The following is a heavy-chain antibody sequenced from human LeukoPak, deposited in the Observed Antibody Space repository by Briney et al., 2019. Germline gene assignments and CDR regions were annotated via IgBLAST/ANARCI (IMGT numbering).Heavy chain of an antibody. V-gene: IGHV3-21*01. D-gene: IGHD3-22*01. CDR1: GFTFSSYE. Sequence: GGSLRLSCAASGFTFSSYEMHWVRQAPGKGLEWVSSISSSSVYIYYADSVKGRFTISRDNAKNSLYLQMNSLRAEDTAVYYCARPDYYDSSACDYWGQGTLVTVSS. J-gene: IGHJ4*02. CDR3: ARPDYYDSSACDY. CDR2: ISSSSVYI.